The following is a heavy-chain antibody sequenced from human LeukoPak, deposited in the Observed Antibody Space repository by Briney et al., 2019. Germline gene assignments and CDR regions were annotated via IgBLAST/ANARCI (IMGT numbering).Heavy chain of an antibody. D-gene: IGHD3-22*01. J-gene: IGHJ4*02. CDR2: IIPIFGTA. CDR3: AREVDNDSSGFDY. V-gene: IGHV1-69*06. CDR1: GYAFTSFD. Sequence: SVKVSCKASGYAFTSFDINWVRQAPGQGLEWMGGIIPIFGTANYAQKFQGRVTITADKSTSTAYMELSSLRSEDTAVYYCAREVDNDSSGFDYWGQGTLVTVSS.